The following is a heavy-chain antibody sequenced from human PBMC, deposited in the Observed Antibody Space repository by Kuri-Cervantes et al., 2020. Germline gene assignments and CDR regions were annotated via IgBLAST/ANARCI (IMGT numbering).Heavy chain of an antibody. V-gene: IGHV4-34*01. CDR2: INHSGST. CDR1: GGSFSGYY. CDR3: ARGPSSHSPYTYSFDY. D-gene: IGHD2-15*01. J-gene: IGHJ4*02. Sequence: SETLSLTCAVYGGSFSGYYWSWIRQPPGKGLEWIGEINHSGSTNYNPSLKSRVTISVDKSKNQFSLKLSSVTAAETAVDYCARGPSSHSPYTYSFDYWGKGTLVTVSS.